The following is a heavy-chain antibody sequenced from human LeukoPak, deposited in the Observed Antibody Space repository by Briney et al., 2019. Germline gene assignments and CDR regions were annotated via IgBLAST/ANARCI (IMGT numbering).Heavy chain of an antibody. J-gene: IGHJ6*03. V-gene: IGHV1-18*01. Sequence: ASVKVSCKASGYTFISYGTTWVRQAPGQGLEWMGWISPYTTKTNYAQSLQGRVTMTTDTSTSTAYMELRSLRFDDTAVYYCAREGGVGPTAPPDYYSYQMDVWGKGTTVTVSS. D-gene: IGHD1-26*01. CDR3: AREGGVGPTAPPDYYSYQMDV. CDR1: GYTFISYG. CDR2: ISPYTTKT.